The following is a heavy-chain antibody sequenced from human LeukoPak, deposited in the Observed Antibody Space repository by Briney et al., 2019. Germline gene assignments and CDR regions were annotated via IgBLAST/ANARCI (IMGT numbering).Heavy chain of an antibody. CDR1: GFSFSSYA. CDR3: AKGRFYGGNSGNADAFDI. D-gene: IGHD4-23*01. J-gene: IGHJ3*02. CDR2: ISDSGGST. Sequence: GGSLRLSCAASGFSFSSYAMSWVRQAPGKGLEWVSAISDSGGSTYYSDSVKGRFTISRDNSKNTLYLQMNSLRAEDTAVYYCAKGRFYGGNSGNADAFDIWGQGTMVTVSS. V-gene: IGHV3-23*01.